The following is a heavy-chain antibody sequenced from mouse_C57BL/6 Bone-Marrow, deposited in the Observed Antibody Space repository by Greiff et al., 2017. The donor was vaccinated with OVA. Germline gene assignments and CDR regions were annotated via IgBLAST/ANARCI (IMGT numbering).Heavy chain of an antibody. Sequence: LVESGAELVRPGASVTLSCKASGYTFTDYDMHWVKQTPVHGLEWIGAIDPETGGTAYNQKFKGKAILTADKSSSTAYMELRSLTSEDSAVYYCTRNPPYYYAMDYWGQGTSVTVSS. CDR3: TRNPPYYYAMDY. J-gene: IGHJ4*01. V-gene: IGHV1-15*01. CDR2: IDPETGGT. CDR1: GYTFTDYD.